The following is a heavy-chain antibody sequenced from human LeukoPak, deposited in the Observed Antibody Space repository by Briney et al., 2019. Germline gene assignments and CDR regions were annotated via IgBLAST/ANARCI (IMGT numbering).Heavy chain of an antibody. CDR2: ITPNSGGT. V-gene: IGHV1-2*02. Sequence: ASVKVSCKSSGYTFTDYNMHWVRHAPGQGLEWMGWITPNSGGTNYAQMFKGRVTMTRDTSITTAYMELSGLTSDDTAVFYCARGPQFSRGWNFHRVIESWGQGTLVTVSS. J-gene: IGHJ4*02. D-gene: IGHD6-19*01. CDR3: ARGPQFSRGWNFHRVIES. CDR1: GYTFTDYN.